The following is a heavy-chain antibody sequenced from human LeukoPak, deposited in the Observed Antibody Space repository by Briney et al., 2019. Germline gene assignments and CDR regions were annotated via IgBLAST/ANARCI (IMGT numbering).Heavy chain of an antibody. V-gene: IGHV1-8*01. CDR3: ARGFVGEDLYYYYYMDV. Sequence: ASVKVSCKASGYTFTSYDINWVRQATGHGLEWMGWMNPNSGNTGYAQKFQGRVTMTRNTSISTAYMELSSLRSEDTAVYYCARGFVGEDLYYYYYMDVWGKGTTVTVSS. CDR2: MNPNSGNT. D-gene: IGHD3-16*01. J-gene: IGHJ6*03. CDR1: GYTFTSYD.